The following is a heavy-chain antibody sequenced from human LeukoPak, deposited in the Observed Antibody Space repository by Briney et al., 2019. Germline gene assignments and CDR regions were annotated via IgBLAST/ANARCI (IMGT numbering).Heavy chain of an antibody. V-gene: IGHV3-33*08. Sequence: GGSLRLSCAASGFTFSSYGMHWVRQAPGKGLEWVAVIWYDGSNKYYADSVKGRFTISRDKSKNTLYLQMNSLRAEDTAVYYCARGSGGGYYDYVWGSPGPFDYWGQGTLSPSPQ. D-gene: IGHD3-16*01. CDR1: GFTFSSYG. CDR3: ARGSGGGYYDYVWGSPGPFDY. J-gene: IGHJ4*02. CDR2: IWYDGSNK.